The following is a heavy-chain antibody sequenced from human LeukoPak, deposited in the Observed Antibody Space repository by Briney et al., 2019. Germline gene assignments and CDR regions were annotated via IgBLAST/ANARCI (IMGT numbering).Heavy chain of an antibody. Sequence: PGGSLRLSCAASGFTFSSYGMHWVRQPPGKGLEWVAVIWYDGSKSHYTDSVKGRFTISRDSPKNTLYLQMNSLRVEDTAVYYCARDFGPTWYELDYWGQGTLITVSS. CDR3: ARDFGPTWYELDY. CDR2: IWYDGSKS. D-gene: IGHD6-13*01. CDR1: GFTFSSYG. V-gene: IGHV3-33*01. J-gene: IGHJ4*02.